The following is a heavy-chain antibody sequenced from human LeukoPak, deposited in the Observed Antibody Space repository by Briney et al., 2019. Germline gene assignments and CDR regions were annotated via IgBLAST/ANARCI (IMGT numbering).Heavy chain of an antibody. D-gene: IGHD1-14*01. CDR1: GFTFSKYA. CDR2: ISYDGSIQ. CDR3: ARDAALLPGKYYYYMDV. V-gene: IGHV3-30*04. J-gene: IGHJ6*03. Sequence: PGGSLRLSCAASGFTFSKYAMHWARQAPGKGLEWVTYISYDGSIQYYADSVKGRFTISRDNAKNSMYLEMNSLTAEDTAVYFCARDAALLPGKYYYYMDVWGKGTRVTVSS.